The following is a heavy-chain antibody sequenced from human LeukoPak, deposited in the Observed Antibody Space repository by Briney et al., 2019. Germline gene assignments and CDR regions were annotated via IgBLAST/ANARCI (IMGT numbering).Heavy chain of an antibody. D-gene: IGHD3-10*01. V-gene: IGHV4-30-2*01. CDR2: IYHSGST. CDR1: GGSISSGGYY. Sequence: SETLSLTCTVSGGSISSGGYYWSWLRQPPGKGLEWIGYIYHSGSTYYNPSLKSRVTISVDRSKNQFSLKLSSVTAADTAVYYCASSDFRGRFGELQLDYWGQGTLVTVSS. CDR3: ASSDFRGRFGELQLDY. J-gene: IGHJ4*02.